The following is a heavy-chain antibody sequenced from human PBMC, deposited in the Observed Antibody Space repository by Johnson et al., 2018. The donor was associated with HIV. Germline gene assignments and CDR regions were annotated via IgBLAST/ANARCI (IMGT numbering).Heavy chain of an antibody. J-gene: IGHJ3*02. CDR1: GFTLSSYA. V-gene: IGHV3-30*04. CDR3: ARVASIALRPDAFDI. D-gene: IGHD6-6*01. Sequence: QVQLVESGGGVVQPGRSLRVSCVASGFTLSSYAMHWVRQAPGKGLEWVAVVSYDGSNKYYADSVKGRFTISRDNSKKTLYLQMNSLRADDTAVYYCARVASIALRPDAFDIWGQGTMVTVSS. CDR2: VSYDGSNK.